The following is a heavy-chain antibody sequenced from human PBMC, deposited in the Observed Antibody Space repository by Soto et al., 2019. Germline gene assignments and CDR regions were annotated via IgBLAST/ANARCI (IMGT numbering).Heavy chain of an antibody. CDR1: GYTFTGYY. V-gene: IGHV1-2*02. J-gene: IGHJ4*02. Sequence: ASVKFPCKASGYTFTGYYIHWVRQAPGQGPEWMGWINPNIGGTNYAQEFQGRVTLTRDTSLSTAYMALSRPRPDDTAVYYCAVLPSCSRAGWPNWNYAVVDCGQGTLVPV. CDR2: INPNIGGT. D-gene: IGHD1-7*01. CDR3: AVLPSCSRAGWPNWNYAVVD.